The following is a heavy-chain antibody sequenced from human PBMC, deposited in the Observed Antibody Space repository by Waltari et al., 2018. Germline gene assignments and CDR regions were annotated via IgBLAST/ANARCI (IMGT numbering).Heavy chain of an antibody. J-gene: IGHJ4*02. CDR2: VIPKSGGT. V-gene: IGHV1-2*06. CDR3: ARWPALSADPYYFDY. Sequence: QVQLVQSGAEVKKPGASVRVSCKTSGYTFIDYYIHWGRQAPGQGLGWMGRVIPKSGGTSYPQKFKDRVTMTRDTSISTAYMELSRLTFDDTAVYFCARWPALSADPYYFDYWGQGTLVTVSS. D-gene: IGHD3-16*01. CDR1: GYTFIDYY.